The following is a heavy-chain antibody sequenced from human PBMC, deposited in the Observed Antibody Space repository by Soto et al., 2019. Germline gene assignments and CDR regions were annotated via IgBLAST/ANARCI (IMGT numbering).Heavy chain of an antibody. J-gene: IGHJ4*02. Sequence: SETLSLTCTVSGGSVSNSNYYWGWIRQSPGKGLEWIGSVYYRGRSYSKSSVKSRVTISVDTSKNQFSLNLNSVTASDTAVYFCVRPRNSVLHQAYFDYCGQGPLVTVST. CDR2: VYYRGRS. CDR1: GGSVSNSNYY. CDR3: VRPRNSVLHQAYFDY. D-gene: IGHD2-8*01. V-gene: IGHV4-39*01.